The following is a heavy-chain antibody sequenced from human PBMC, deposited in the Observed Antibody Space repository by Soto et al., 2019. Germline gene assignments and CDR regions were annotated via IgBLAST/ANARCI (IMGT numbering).Heavy chain of an antibody. CDR3: ARARGAVFGVVTDYYYYYGMDV. V-gene: IGHV1-69*13. D-gene: IGHD3-3*01. CDR2: IIPIFGTA. Sequence: SVMISSRDSGTTFSSYTITWVRQAPGQGLERRGGIIPIFGTANYAQKFQGRVTITADESTSTAYMELSSLRSEDTAVYYCARARGAVFGVVTDYYYYYGMDVWGQGTTVTVSS. CDR1: GTTFSSYT. J-gene: IGHJ6*02.